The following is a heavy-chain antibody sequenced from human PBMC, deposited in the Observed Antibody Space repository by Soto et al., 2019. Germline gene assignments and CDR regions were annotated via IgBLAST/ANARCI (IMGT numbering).Heavy chain of an antibody. D-gene: IGHD5-18*01. CDR2: ISAYNGNT. J-gene: IGHJ6*02. CDR1: GYTFTSYG. CDR3: ARRQLWPQRAGQWSNYYYYGMDV. Sequence: ASVKVSFKASGYTFTSYGISWVRQAPGQGLEWMGWISAYNGNTNYAQKLQGRVTMTTDTSTSTAYMELRSLRSDDTAVYYCARRQLWPQRAGQWSNYYYYGMDVWGQGTTVTVSS. V-gene: IGHV1-18*04.